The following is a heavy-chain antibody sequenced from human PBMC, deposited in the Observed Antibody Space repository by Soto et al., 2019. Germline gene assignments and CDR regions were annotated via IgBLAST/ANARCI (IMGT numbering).Heavy chain of an antibody. Sequence: GGSLRLSCAASGFTFSSYGMHWVRQAPGKGLEWVAVIWYDGSNKYYADSVKGRFTISRDNSKNTLYLQMNSLRAEDTAVYYCARDRQQRALGATDYWGQGTLVTVSS. D-gene: IGHD1-26*01. CDR2: IWYDGSNK. CDR1: GFTFSSYG. J-gene: IGHJ4*02. CDR3: ARDRQQRALGATDY. V-gene: IGHV3-33*01.